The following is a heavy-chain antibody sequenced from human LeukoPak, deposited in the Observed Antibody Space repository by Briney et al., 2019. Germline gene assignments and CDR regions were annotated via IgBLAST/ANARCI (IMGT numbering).Heavy chain of an antibody. J-gene: IGHJ4*02. D-gene: IGHD1-26*01. CDR1: GFTFSSYG. CDR3: ARSLSGSYFDY. V-gene: IGHV3-33*01. Sequence: PGGSLRLSCAASGFTFSSYGVHWVRQAPGKGLEWVAVIWYDGSNKYYADPVKGRFTISRDNSKNTLYLQMNSLRAEDTAVYYCARSLSGSYFDYWGQGTLVTVSS. CDR2: IWYDGSNK.